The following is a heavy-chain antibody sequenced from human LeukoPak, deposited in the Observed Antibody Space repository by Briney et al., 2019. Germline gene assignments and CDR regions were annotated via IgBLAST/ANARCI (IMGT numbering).Heavy chain of an antibody. J-gene: IGHJ4*02. CDR3: ARRNRWELLLLDY. CDR1: GGTFSSYA. V-gene: IGHV1-69*13. D-gene: IGHD1-26*01. CDR2: IIPIFGTA. Sequence: SVKVSCKASGGTFSSYAISWVRQAPGQGLEWMGGIIPIFGTANYAQKFQGRVTVTADESTSTAYMELSSLRSEDTAVYYCARRNRWELLLLDYWGQGTLVTVSS.